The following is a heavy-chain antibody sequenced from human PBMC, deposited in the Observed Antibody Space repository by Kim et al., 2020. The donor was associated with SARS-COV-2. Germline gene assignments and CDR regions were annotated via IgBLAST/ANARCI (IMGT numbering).Heavy chain of an antibody. Sequence: GGSLRLSCAGSGFTFNNFGMHWVRQTPGKGLEWLASISYDGSKKDYEDSLKGRFTISRDSAKTTLYLQMNSLRAEDTALYYCARKRVVFGCRSAYY. CDR3: ARKRVVFGCRSAYY. CDR1: GFTFNNFG. CDR2: ISYDGSKK. D-gene: IGHD2-15*01. V-gene: IGHV3-30*03. J-gene: IGHJ6*01.